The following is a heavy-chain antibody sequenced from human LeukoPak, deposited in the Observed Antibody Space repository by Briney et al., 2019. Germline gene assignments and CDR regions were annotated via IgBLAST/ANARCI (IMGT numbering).Heavy chain of an antibody. V-gene: IGHV1-24*01. J-gene: IGHJ5*02. Sequence: ASVKVSCKVSGYTLTELSMHWVRQAPGKGLEWMGGFDPEDGETIYAQKFQGRVTMTKDTSTDTAYMELSSLRSEDTAVYYCATGPYSSSWYWFDPWGQGTLVTVSS. CDR3: ATGPYSSSWYWFDP. CDR1: GYTLTELS. D-gene: IGHD6-13*01. CDR2: FDPEDGET.